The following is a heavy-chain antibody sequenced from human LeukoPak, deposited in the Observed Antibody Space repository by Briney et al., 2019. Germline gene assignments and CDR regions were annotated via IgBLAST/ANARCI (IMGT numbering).Heavy chain of an antibody. CDR3: AKERGIGIGGIYQYFQH. Sequence: GGSLRLSCAASGFTFDDHAMHWVRQAPGKGLEWVSGISWNSGSIGYADSVKGRFTISRDNAKNSLYLQMNSLRVEDTALYYCAKERGIGIGGIYQYFQHWGQGTLVTVSS. D-gene: IGHD6-13*01. CDR1: GFTFDDHA. CDR2: ISWNSGSI. V-gene: IGHV3-9*01. J-gene: IGHJ1*01.